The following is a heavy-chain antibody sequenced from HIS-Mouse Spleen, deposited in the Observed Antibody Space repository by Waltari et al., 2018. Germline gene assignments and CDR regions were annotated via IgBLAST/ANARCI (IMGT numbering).Heavy chain of an antibody. V-gene: IGHV4-39*07. D-gene: IGHD6-13*01. CDR3: AREIPYSSSWYDWYFDL. Sequence: QLQLQESGPGLVKPSETLSLTCTVSGGSTRSSSYYWGGIRRPPGKGLEWIGSIYYSGSTYYNPSLKSRVTISVDTSKNQFSLKLSSVTAADTAVYYCAREIPYSSSWYDWYFDLWGRGTLVTVSS. CDR2: IYYSGST. J-gene: IGHJ2*01. CDR1: GGSTRSSSYY.